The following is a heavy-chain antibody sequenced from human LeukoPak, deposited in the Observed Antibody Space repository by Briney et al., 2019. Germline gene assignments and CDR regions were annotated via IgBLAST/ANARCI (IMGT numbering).Heavy chain of an antibody. CDR1: GGSFSGYY. J-gene: IGHJ3*02. CDR2: INHSGST. CDR3: ARGSSSGWVGDAFDI. D-gene: IGHD6-19*01. Sequence: PSETLSLTCAVYGGSFSGYYWSWIRQPPGKGLEGIGEINHSGSTNYNPSLKSRVTISVDTSNNQFSLKLSSVTAADTAVYYCARGSSSGWVGDAFDIWGQGTMVTVSS. V-gene: IGHV4-34*01.